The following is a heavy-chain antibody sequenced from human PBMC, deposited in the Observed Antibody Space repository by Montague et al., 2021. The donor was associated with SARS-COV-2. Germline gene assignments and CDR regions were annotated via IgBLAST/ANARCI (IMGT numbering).Heavy chain of an antibody. D-gene: IGHD3-22*01. V-gene: IGHV4-39*07. J-gene: IGHJ6*02. CDR3: ARGRWEPVLGVIGYYCGMDV. Sequence: SETLSLTCTVSISSSRYYWDWIRQPPGKGLEWFGSMNYSGNTYYNPSSQSRVTISVDTSKNHLSLKLSSVTAADTAADYCARGRWEPVLGVIGYYCGMDVWGQGTTVTVSS. CDR2: MNYSGNT. CDR1: ISSSRYY.